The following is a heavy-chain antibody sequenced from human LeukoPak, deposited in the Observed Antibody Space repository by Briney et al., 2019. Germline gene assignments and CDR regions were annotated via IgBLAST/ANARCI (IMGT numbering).Heavy chain of an antibody. CDR3: ARTANNPEVFDI. D-gene: IGHD1-14*01. V-gene: IGHV3-15*01. J-gene: IGHJ3*02. Sequence: PGGSLRLSCAASGFTFSNAWMSWVRQAPGKGLEWVGRIKSKTDGGTTDYAAPVKGRFTISRDDSKNTLYLQMNSLRAEDTAIYYCARTANNPEVFDIWGQGTMVTVSS. CDR1: GFTFSNAW. CDR2: IKSKTDGGTT.